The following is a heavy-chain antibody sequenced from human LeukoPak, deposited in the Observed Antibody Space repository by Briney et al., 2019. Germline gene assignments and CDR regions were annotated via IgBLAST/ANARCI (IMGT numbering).Heavy chain of an antibody. Sequence: SETLSLTCAVSGYSISSGYYWGWIRQPRGKGLEWIGSIYHSGSTYYNPSLKSRVTISVDTSKNKFSLKLSSVTAADTAVYYCARHIVVVPAARYYFDYWGQGTLVTVSS. J-gene: IGHJ4*02. CDR1: GYSISSGYY. CDR2: IYHSGST. V-gene: IGHV4-38-2*01. D-gene: IGHD2-2*01. CDR3: ARHIVVVPAARYYFDY.